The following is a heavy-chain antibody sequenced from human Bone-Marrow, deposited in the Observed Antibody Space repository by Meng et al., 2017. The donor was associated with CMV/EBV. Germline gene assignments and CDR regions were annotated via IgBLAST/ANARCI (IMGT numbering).Heavy chain of an antibody. V-gene: IGHV1-69*02. CDR2: IIPILGIA. J-gene: IGHJ6*02. D-gene: IGHD1-14*01. CDR3: ARRDLTTGKYGMDV. CDR1: GGTFSSYT. Sequence: SVKVSCKASGGTFSSYTISWVRQAPGQGLEWMGRIIPILGIANYAQKFQGRVTITADKSTSTAYMELSRLRSDDTAVYYCARRDLTTGKYGMDVWGQGTTVTVSS.